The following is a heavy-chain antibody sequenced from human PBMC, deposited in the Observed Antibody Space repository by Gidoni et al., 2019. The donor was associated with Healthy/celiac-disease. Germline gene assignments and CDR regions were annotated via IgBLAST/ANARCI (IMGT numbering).Heavy chain of an antibody. D-gene: IGHD4-17*01. CDR2: INHSGST. Sequence: QVQLQQWGAGLLKPSETLSLTCAVYGGSFSGYYWSWIRQPPGKGLEWIGEINHSGSTNYNPSLKSRVTISVDTSKNQFSLKLSSVTAADTAVYYCARLPGPGDYGDPEGWYFDLWGRGTLVTVSS. CDR3: ARLPGPGDYGDPEGWYFDL. V-gene: IGHV4-34*01. CDR1: GGSFSGYY. J-gene: IGHJ2*01.